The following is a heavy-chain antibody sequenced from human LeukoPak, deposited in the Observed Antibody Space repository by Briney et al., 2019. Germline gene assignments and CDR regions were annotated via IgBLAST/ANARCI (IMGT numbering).Heavy chain of an antibody. CDR3: ARNTNYFGSGNSFDY. V-gene: IGHV1-2*02. Sequence: ASVKVSCKASGYTFTGYHMHWVRQAPGQGLEWMGWINPNTGDTNYAQKFQGRVTMTRDTSIDTAYMELSRLKTDDTAVYYCARNTNYFGSGNSFDYWGQGTLVTVPS. J-gene: IGHJ4*02. CDR1: GYTFTGYH. CDR2: INPNTGDT. D-gene: IGHD3-10*01.